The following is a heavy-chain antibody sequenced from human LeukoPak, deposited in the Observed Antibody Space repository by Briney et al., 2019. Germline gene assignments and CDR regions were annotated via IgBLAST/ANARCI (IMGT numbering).Heavy chain of an antibody. V-gene: IGHV3-15*01. CDR3: TTRRQDGW. D-gene: IGHD2-15*01. J-gene: IGHJ4*02. Sequence: PGGSLRLSCVGSGFTFSDAWMSWVRQAPGKGLEWVGRIKSKSDGGTIDYAAPVKGRFTISRDDSRNTPYLQMNSLKTEDTAVYYCTTRRQDGWWGQGTLVTVS. CDR2: IKSKSDGGTI. CDR1: GFTFSDAW.